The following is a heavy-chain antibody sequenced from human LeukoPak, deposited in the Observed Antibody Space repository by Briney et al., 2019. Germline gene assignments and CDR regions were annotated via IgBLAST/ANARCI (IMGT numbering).Heavy chain of an antibody. V-gene: IGHV3-21*01. CDR2: ISKSGNYI. D-gene: IGHD3-16*01. Sequence: GGSLRLSCAASGFTFNAYDMTWVRQAPGKGLGWVSSISKSGNYIYYADSVKGRFTISRDNAKKSLDLQMNSLTVEDTAVYYCVRDSGGYFDYWGQGTLVTVSS. J-gene: IGHJ4*02. CDR1: GFTFNAYD. CDR3: VRDSGGYFDY.